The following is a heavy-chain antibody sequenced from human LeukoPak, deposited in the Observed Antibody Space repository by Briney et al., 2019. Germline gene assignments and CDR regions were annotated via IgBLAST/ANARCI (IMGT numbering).Heavy chain of an antibody. CDR3: ARVGSSVYYYYMDV. V-gene: IGHV4-39*07. J-gene: IGHJ6*03. CDR1: GGSISSSSYY. D-gene: IGHD1-26*01. CDR2: IYYSGST. Sequence: SETLSLTCTVSGGSISSSSYYWGWIRQPPGKGLEWIGSIYYSGSTYYNPSLKSRVTISVDRSKNQFSLKLSSVTAADTAVYYCARVGSSVYYYYMDVWGKGTTVTVSS.